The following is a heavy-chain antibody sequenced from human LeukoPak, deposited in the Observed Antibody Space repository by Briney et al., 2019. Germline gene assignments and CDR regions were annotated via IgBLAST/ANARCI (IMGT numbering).Heavy chain of an antibody. CDR1: GFTFSSYG. J-gene: IGHJ6*02. Sequence: PGGSLRLSCAAAGFTFSSYGMHWVRQAPGKGLEWVAVISYVGNNKYYADSVKGRFTISRDNSKNTLYLQMNSLRTEDTAVYYCARDQGGVQQTSVTTGYYYGMDVWGQGTTVTVSS. CDR2: ISYVGNNK. D-gene: IGHD4-17*01. V-gene: IGHV3-30*03. CDR3: ARDQGGVQQTSVTTGYYYGMDV.